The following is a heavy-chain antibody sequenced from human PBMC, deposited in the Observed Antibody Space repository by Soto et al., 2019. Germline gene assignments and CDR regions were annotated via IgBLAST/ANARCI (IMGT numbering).Heavy chain of an antibody. Sequence: QVQLQESGPGLVKPSGTLSLTCAVSGGSISSSNWWSWVRQPPGKGLEWIGEIYHSGSTNYNPSLKNRVTISVDQSKNQVSLKLSSVTAADTAGYYCARVRGYSYGYGDYWGQGTLVTVSS. CDR3: ARVRGYSYGYGDY. CDR2: IYHSGST. J-gene: IGHJ4*02. CDR1: GGSISSSNW. D-gene: IGHD5-18*01. V-gene: IGHV4-4*02.